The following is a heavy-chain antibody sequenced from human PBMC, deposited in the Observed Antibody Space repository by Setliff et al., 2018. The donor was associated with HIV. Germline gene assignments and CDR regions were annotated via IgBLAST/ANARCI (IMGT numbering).Heavy chain of an antibody. D-gene: IGHD3-22*01. CDR3: ATITFYYDSSGSQNKKSYFFDY. V-gene: IGHV1-24*01. CDR1: GYTLAEIS. J-gene: IGHJ4*02. CDR2: FDPEDGEK. Sequence: ASVKVSCKVPGYTLAEISMHWVRQAPGKGLEWMGGFDPEDGEKVYAQRFQGTVTMTEDTSTDTAYMELTSLTSEDTAVYYCATITFYYDSSGSQNKKSYFFDYWGQGTLVTVSS.